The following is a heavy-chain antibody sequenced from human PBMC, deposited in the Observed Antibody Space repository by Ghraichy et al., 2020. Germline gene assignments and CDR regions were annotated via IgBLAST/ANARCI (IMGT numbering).Heavy chain of an antibody. Sequence: GGSLRLSCAASGFTFSTYAMSWVRQAPGKGLEWVSTISGSGGSTYYADSVKGRFTISGDNSKNTLYLQMNGLRAEDTAVYYCAKDRGDYYDSSGYYGSFDCWGQGTLVTVSS. V-gene: IGHV3-23*01. CDR2: ISGSGGST. CDR3: AKDRGDYYDSSGYYGSFDC. D-gene: IGHD3-22*01. J-gene: IGHJ4*02. CDR1: GFTFSTYA.